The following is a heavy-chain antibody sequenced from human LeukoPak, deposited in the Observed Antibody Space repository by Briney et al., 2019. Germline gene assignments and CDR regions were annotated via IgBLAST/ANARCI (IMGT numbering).Heavy chain of an antibody. D-gene: IGHD4-11*01. CDR2: MNPGSGKT. J-gene: IGHJ4*02. CDR1: GYTFTSYD. V-gene: IGHV1-8*03. Sequence: GASVTVSCKASGYTFTSYDINWVRQATGQGLEWVGWMNPGSGKTGYAQKFQGRVTITASTSTSTGYMELSSLTSEDTAVYYCARYRSAAYYFEYWGQGTLVTVSS. CDR3: ARYRSAAYYFEY.